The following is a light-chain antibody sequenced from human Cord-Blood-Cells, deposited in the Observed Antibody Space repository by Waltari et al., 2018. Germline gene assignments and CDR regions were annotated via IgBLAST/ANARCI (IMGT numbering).Light chain of an antibody. CDR2: DVS. CDR1: SSDVGVYNY. CDR3: SSYTSSRTRV. J-gene: IGLJ1*01. Sequence: QSALTQPASVSGSPGQTLTISCTGTSSDVGVYNYVSWYQQHPGKAPKLMIYDVSNRPSGVSNRFSGSKSGNTASLTISGLQAEDEADYYCSSYTSSRTRVFGTGTKVTVL. V-gene: IGLV2-14*01.